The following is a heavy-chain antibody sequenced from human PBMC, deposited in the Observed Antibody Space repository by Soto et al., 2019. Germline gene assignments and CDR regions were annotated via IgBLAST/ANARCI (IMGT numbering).Heavy chain of an antibody. Sequence: SETLSLTCAVYGGSFSGYYWSWIRQPPGKGLEWIGEINHGGSTNYNPSLKSRVTISVDTSKNQFSLKLSSVTAADTAVYYCARGRPTVAPFDYWGQGTLVTVSS. J-gene: IGHJ4*02. CDR2: INHGGST. V-gene: IGHV4-34*01. CDR3: ARGRPTVAPFDY. D-gene: IGHD4-4*01. CDR1: GGSFSGYY.